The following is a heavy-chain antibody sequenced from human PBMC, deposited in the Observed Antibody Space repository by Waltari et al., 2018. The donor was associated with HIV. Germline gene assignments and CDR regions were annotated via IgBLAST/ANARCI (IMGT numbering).Heavy chain of an antibody. CDR1: GGSLSDYY. CDR2: MYYTGST. J-gene: IGHJ6*02. V-gene: IGHV4-59*01. Sequence: QVQLQEAGPGLVKPSETLSLTCAVSGGSLSDYYWSWIRQPPGKGLEWIGYMYYTGSTKYHPSLKSRVTISLDTSKSQVSLRLSSVTAADSAVYYCARTVRYFGNMDVWGQGTTVTVSS. CDR3: ARTVRYFGNMDV. D-gene: IGHD3-9*01.